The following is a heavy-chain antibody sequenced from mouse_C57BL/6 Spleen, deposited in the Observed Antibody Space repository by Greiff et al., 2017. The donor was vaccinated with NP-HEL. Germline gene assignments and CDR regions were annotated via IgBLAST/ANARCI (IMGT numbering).Heavy chain of an antibody. V-gene: IGHV1-15*01. J-gene: IGHJ2*01. CDR2: IDPETGGT. CDR3: TRPFTTVVVDY. D-gene: IGHD1-1*01. CDR1: GYTFTDYE. Sequence: VKLMESGAELVRPGASVTLSCKASGYTFTDYEMHWVKQTPVHGLEWIGAIDPETGGTAYNQKFKGKAILTADKSSSTAYMELRSLTSEDSAVYYCTRPFTTVVVDYWGQGTTLTVSS.